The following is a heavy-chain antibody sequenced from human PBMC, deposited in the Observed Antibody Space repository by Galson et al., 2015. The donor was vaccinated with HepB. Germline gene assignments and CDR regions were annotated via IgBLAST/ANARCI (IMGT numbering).Heavy chain of an antibody. CDR3: ARHSYNSGWSFDYYSGMDV. CDR2: INAYNGKR. CDR1: GYTFTSYG. D-gene: IGHD6-19*01. V-gene: IGHV1-18*04. Sequence: SVKVSCKASGYTFTSYGISWVRQAPGQGLEWMGWINAYNGKRNDAQKFQGRVTLTTDTSTSTAYMELRSLTSDDTAVYYCARHSYNSGWSFDYYSGMDVWGQGTTVTVSS. J-gene: IGHJ6*02.